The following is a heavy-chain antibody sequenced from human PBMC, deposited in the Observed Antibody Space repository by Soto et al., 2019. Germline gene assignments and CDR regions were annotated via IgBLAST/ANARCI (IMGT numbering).Heavy chain of an antibody. CDR1: GYTFTSYG. CDR3: AGDDRGDYDSSGYYDRGCGNDY. D-gene: IGHD3-22*01. J-gene: IGHJ4*01. Sequence: ASVKVSCKASGYTFTSYGISWVRQAPGQGLEWMGWISAYNGNTNYAQKLQGRVTMTTDTSTSTAYMELRSLRPDDTAVYYCAGDDRGDYDSSGYYDRGCGNDYWG. V-gene: IGHV1-18*01. CDR2: ISAYNGNT.